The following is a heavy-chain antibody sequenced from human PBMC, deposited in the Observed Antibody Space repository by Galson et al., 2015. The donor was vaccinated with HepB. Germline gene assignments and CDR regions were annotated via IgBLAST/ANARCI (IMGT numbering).Heavy chain of an antibody. Sequence: SVKVSCKASGGTFSSYAISWVRQAPGQGLEWMGGIIPIFGTANYAQKFQGRVTITADESTSTAYMELSSLRSEDTAVYYCARDLGATVATYNWFDPWGQGTLVTVSS. D-gene: IGHD4-23*01. CDR1: GGTFSSYA. CDR3: ARDLGATVATYNWFDP. J-gene: IGHJ5*02. V-gene: IGHV1-69*13. CDR2: IIPIFGTA.